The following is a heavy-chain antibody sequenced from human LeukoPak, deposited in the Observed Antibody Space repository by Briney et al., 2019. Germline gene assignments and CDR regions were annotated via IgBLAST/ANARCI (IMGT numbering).Heavy chain of an antibody. V-gene: IGHV3-30*02. D-gene: IGHD3-22*01. CDR1: RFTFSSYG. CDR2: IRYDGSNK. Sequence: GGSPRLSCAASRFTFSSYGMHWVRQAAGKGLEWVAFIRYDGSNKYYADSVKGRFTISRDNSKKTLYLKMNSLRAEDTAVYYCVKGSKLVVITRDHYMAVWGKGTTVTISS. J-gene: IGHJ6*03. CDR3: VKGSKLVVITRDHYMAV.